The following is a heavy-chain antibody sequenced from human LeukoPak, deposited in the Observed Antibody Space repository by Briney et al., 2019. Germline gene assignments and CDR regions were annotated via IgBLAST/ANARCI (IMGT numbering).Heavy chain of an antibody. V-gene: IGHV3-30-3*01. CDR2: ITYDGSNK. CDR1: GFTFSSYS. CDR3: ARGLLGAPTSYFDY. D-gene: IGHD1-26*01. J-gene: IGHJ4*02. Sequence: PGRSLRLSCAASGFTFSSYSMHWVRQAPGKGLEWVAAITYDGSNKYFADSVKGRFTISRDNSKNTLYLQMNSLRAEDTAVYYCARGLLGAPTSYFDYWGQGNLVTVSS.